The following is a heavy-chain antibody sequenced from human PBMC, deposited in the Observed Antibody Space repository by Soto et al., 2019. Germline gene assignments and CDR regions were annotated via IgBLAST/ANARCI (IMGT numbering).Heavy chain of an antibody. CDR1: GFTVSSNY. CDR3: ERLGMRGNYPSYFDY. J-gene: IGHJ4*02. CDR2: IYSGGTT. D-gene: IGHD1-26*01. V-gene: IGHV3-53*01. Sequence: EVQLVESGGGLIQPGGSLRLSCAASGFTVSSNYMNWVRQAPGKGLEWVSGIYSGGTTFYADSVKGRFTISRNNSKINLYIKRNSPRAEATAVYYCERLGMRGNYPSYFDYWGQGTLVTVSS.